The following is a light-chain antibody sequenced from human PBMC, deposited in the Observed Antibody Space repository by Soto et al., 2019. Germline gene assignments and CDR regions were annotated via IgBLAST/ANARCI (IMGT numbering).Light chain of an antibody. CDR2: SND. J-gene: IGLJ1*01. V-gene: IGLV1-44*01. CDR1: GSNIGSHT. Sequence: QSVLTQPPSASGTPGQRVTISCSGSGSNIGSHTVSWYQQLPGTAPNLLIYSNDQRPSGVPDRFSGSKSGTSASLAISGLQAEDEADYYCSSYTISNTLPFVFGTGTKLTVL. CDR3: SSYTISNTLPFV.